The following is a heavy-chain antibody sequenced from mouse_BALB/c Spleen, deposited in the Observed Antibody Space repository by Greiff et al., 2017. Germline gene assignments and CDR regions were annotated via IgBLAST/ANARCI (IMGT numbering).Heavy chain of an antibody. Sequence: VQLQQSGAELAKPGASVKMSCKASGYTFTSYWMHWVKQRPGQGLEWIGYINPSTGYTEYNQKFKDKATLTADKSSSTAYMQLSSLTSEDSAVYYCARGGLTGTSEGLDYFDDWGQGTTLTVSS. J-gene: IGHJ2*01. CDR3: ARGGLTGTSEGLDYFDD. V-gene: IGHV1-7*01. D-gene: IGHD4-1*01. CDR1: GYTFTSYW. CDR2: INPSTGYT.